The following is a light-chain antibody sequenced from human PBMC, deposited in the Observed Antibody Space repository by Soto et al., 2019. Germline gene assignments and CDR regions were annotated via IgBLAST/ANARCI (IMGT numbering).Light chain of an antibody. CDR3: QQTYMTPPWT. CDR1: HNINNY. CDR2: AAA. Sequence: DIQMTHSPASLSASVGDRVTMTCRASHNINNYLNWYQQKPGKAPKLLIFAAANLETGIPSRFSGSGSGTDFTLSVSNLQPEDFATYYCQQTYMTPPWTFGQGTKVDIK. J-gene: IGKJ1*01. V-gene: IGKV1-39*01.